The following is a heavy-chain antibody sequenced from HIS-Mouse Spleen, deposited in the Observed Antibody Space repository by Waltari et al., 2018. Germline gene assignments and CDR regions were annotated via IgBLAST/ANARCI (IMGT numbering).Heavy chain of an antibody. Sequence: QLQLQESGPGLVKPSETLSLTCTVSGGSISSSSYYWGWIRRPPGKGLEWIGSIYYSGSTYYNPSLKSGVTISVDTSKNQFSLKLSSVTAADTAVYYCARHNLNYWYFDLWGRGTLVTVSS. J-gene: IGHJ2*01. CDR1: GGSISSSSYY. V-gene: IGHV4-39*01. CDR3: ARHNLNYWYFDL. CDR2: IYYSGST.